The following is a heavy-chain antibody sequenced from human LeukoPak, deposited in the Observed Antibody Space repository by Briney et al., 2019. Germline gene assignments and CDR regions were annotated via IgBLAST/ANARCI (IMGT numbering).Heavy chain of an antibody. V-gene: IGHV4-38-2*02. Sequence: SETLSLTCAVSGYSISSGYFWGWIRQPPGKGLEWIGSVYHSGSTYYNPPLKSRVTISVDTSKNQFSLNLNSVTAADTAVYYCARDAPSSIVGATPNAFDIWGQGTMVTVSS. J-gene: IGHJ3*02. CDR2: VYHSGST. D-gene: IGHD1-26*01. CDR1: GYSISSGYF. CDR3: ARDAPSSIVGATPNAFDI.